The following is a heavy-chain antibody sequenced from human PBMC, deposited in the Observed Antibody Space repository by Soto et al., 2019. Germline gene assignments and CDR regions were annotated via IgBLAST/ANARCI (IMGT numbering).Heavy chain of an antibody. D-gene: IGHD3-3*01. CDR1: GFTFSSYG. CDR3: AKDQDFWSGYPDYYYYGMDV. J-gene: IGHJ6*02. Sequence: GGSLRLSCAASGFTFSSYGMHWVRQAPGKGLEWVAVISYDGSNKYYADSVKGRFTISRDNSKNTLYLQMNSLRAEDTAVYYCAKDQDFWSGYPDYYYYGMDVWGQGTTVTVSS. CDR2: ISYDGSNK. V-gene: IGHV3-30*18.